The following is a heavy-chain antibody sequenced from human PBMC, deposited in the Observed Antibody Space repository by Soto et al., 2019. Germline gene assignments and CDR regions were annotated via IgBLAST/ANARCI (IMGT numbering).Heavy chain of an antibody. D-gene: IGHD6-13*01. CDR3: ARARVAKLEAAAGPRGRWFDP. V-gene: IGHV1-69*13. Sequence: ASVKVSCKASGGTFSSYAISWVRQAPGQGLEWMGGIIPIFGTANYAQKFQGRVTITADESTSTAYMELSSLRSEDTAVYYCARARVAKLEAAAGPRGRWFDPWGQGTLVTVSS. J-gene: IGHJ5*02. CDR2: IIPIFGTA. CDR1: GGTFSSYA.